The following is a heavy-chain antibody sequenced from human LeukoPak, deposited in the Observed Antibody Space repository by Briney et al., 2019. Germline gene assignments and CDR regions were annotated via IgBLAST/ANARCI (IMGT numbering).Heavy chain of an antibody. D-gene: IGHD3-10*01. V-gene: IGHV3-30*19. CDR1: GFTFSSYG. CDR3: ARDVNHDRFRGFYFDH. CDR2: IWYDGSNK. J-gene: IGHJ4*02. Sequence: GRSLRLSCAASGFTFSSYGMHWVRQAPGKGLEWVAVIWYDGSNKYYADSVKGRFTISRDNSKNTLYLQMNSLRPEDTAVYYCARDVNHDRFRGFYFDHWGQGTLVTVSS.